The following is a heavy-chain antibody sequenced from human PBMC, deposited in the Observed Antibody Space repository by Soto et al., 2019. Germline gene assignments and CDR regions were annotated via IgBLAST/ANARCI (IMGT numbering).Heavy chain of an antibody. V-gene: IGHV4-31*03. CDR2: IYYSGST. CDR1: GGSISSGGYY. CDR3: ARTLRFLVRYYFDY. Sequence: PSETLSLTCTVSGGSISSGGYYWSWIRQHPGKGQEWIGYIYYSGSTIYNPSLKSRVTISVDTSKNQFSLKLSSVTAADTALYYCARTLRFLVRYYFDYWGQGTLVTVSS. J-gene: IGHJ4*02. D-gene: IGHD3-3*01.